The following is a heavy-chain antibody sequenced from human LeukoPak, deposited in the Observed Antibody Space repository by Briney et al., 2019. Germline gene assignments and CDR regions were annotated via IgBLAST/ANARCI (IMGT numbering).Heavy chain of an antibody. CDR1: GFTFSSYA. Sequence: GVSLRLSCAASGFTFSSYAMSWVRQAPGKGLEWVSAISGSGGSTYYADSVKGRFTISRDNSKNTLYLQMNSLRAEDTAVYYCAVDYGDYEYFQHWGQGTLVTVSS. CDR3: AVDYGDYEYFQH. J-gene: IGHJ1*01. V-gene: IGHV3-23*01. D-gene: IGHD4-17*01. CDR2: ISGSGGST.